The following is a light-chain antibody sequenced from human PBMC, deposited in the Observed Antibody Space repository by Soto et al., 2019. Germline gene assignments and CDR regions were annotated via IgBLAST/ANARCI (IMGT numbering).Light chain of an antibody. Sequence: EIVLTQSPATLSLSPGERATLSCRASQSLSFYLAWYQQKPGQAPRLLIYDASNRAPGIPARFSGSGSGTDFTLTISSLEPEDFAVYFCQQRSNWPPFTFGGGTKVDIK. CDR2: DAS. V-gene: IGKV3-11*01. CDR3: QQRSNWPPFT. CDR1: QSLSFY. J-gene: IGKJ4*01.